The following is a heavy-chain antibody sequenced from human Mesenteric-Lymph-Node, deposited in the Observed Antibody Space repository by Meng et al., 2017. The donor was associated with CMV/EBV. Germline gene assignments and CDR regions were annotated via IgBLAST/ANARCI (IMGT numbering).Heavy chain of an antibody. D-gene: IGHD3/OR15-3a*01. CDR3: ARGRWTGGWFDP. V-gene: IGHV4-59*12. J-gene: IGHJ5*02. CDR2: VHGTRGT. CDR1: GDSITTYF. Sequence: ESLKISCTVSGDSITTYFWTWIRQVPGKGLEWIGYVHGTRGTNYNPSLKSRVTISADTSKDQLSLRLTSVTAADTAVYYCARGRWTGGWFDPWGQGILVTVSS.